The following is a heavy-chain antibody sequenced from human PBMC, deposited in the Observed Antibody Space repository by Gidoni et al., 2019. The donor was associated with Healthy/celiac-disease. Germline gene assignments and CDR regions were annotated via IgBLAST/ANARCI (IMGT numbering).Heavy chain of an antibody. J-gene: IGHJ3*02. CDR2: IDWDDDK. Sequence: QVTLKESGPALVTPTQTLTLTCTFSGFSLSTSGMRVSWIRQPPGKALEWLARIDWDDDKFYSTSLKTRLTISKDTSKNQVVLTMTNMDPVDTATYYCARISSSSSGAFDIWGQGTMVTVSS. CDR3: ARISSSSSGAFDI. V-gene: IGHV2-70*04. D-gene: IGHD6-6*01. CDR1: GFSLSTSGMR.